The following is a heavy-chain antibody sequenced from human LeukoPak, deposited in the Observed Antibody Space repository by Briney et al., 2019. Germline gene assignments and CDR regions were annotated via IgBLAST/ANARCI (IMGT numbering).Heavy chain of an antibody. Sequence: SQTLSLTCTVSGGSISSGGYYWSWIRQHPGKGLEWIGYIYYSGGTYYNPSLKSRVTISVDTSKNQFSPKLSSVTAADTAVYYCASSSNYYDSSGSRDYYFDYWGQGTLVTVSS. CDR2: IYYSGGT. V-gene: IGHV4-31*03. D-gene: IGHD3-22*01. CDR1: GGSISSGGYY. CDR3: ASSSNYYDSSGSRDYYFDY. J-gene: IGHJ4*02.